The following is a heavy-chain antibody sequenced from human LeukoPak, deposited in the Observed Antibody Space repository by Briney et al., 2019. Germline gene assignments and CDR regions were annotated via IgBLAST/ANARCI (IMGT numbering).Heavy chain of an antibody. V-gene: IGHV3-30*18. Sequence: PGGSLRLSCAASGFTFSTYGMHWVRQAPGKGLEWVAVISYDGDNKYFADSVKGRFTISRDNSKNTLYLQMNSLRAEDTAMYYCAKDRLLLARGVIDAFDIWGQGTMVTVSS. CDR2: ISYDGDNK. CDR1: GFTFSTYG. D-gene: IGHD3-10*01. J-gene: IGHJ3*02. CDR3: AKDRLLLARGVIDAFDI.